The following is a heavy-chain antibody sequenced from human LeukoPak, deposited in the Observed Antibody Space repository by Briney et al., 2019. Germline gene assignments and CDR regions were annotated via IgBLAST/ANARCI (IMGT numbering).Heavy chain of an antibody. D-gene: IGHD6-19*01. CDR2: IYSSGTT. V-gene: IGHV4-4*08. Sequence: SETLSLTCTVSGGSISGYYWSWIRQPPGKGLEWIAYIYSSGTTNYNPSLKSRVTISVDTSKNQFSLKLTSVAAADTAVYYCARDRAVAGHFDYWGQGTLVTVSS. J-gene: IGHJ4*02. CDR1: GGSISGYY. CDR3: ARDRAVAGHFDY.